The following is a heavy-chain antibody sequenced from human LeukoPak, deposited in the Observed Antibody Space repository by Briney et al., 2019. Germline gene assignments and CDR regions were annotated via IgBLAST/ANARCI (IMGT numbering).Heavy chain of an antibody. CDR1: GFTFNSHA. D-gene: IGHD3-10*02. V-gene: IGHV3-23*01. CDR3: AKDGHVTYHYFHMDV. CDR2: ISATSGAT. J-gene: IGHJ6*03. Sequence: GGSLRLSCAISGFTFNSHAMSWVRQAPGKGLEWLSCISATSGATWYADSVKGRFTISRDNSKNTLYLQMNDLRAEDTAIYYCAKDGHVTYHYFHMDVWGKGTTDTVSS.